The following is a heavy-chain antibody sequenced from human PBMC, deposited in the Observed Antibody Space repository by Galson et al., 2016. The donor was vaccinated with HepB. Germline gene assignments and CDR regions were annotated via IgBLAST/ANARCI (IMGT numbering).Heavy chain of an antibody. Sequence: SLRLSCAVSGFTFHDHGMGWVRQAPGKGLEWVSGINWSGSSTSYGSSVKGRFTISRDNAKNSLYLQMNSLRVEDTALYYCARESGDFGGGYIYFDSWGQGTLVTVS. J-gene: IGHJ4*02. CDR2: INWSGSST. CDR3: ARESGDFGGGYIYFDS. V-gene: IGHV3-20*04. CDR1: GFTFHDHG. D-gene: IGHD2-21*02.